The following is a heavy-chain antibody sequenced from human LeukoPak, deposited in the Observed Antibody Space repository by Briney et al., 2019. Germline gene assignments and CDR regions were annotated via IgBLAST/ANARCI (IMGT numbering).Heavy chain of an antibody. CDR1: GYTFTSYG. CDR2: ISAYNGNT. J-gene: IGHJ4*02. Sequence: ASVKVSCKASGYTFTSYGISWVRQAPGQGLEWMGWISAYNGNTNYAQKLQGRVTMTTDTSTSTAYMELRSLRSDDTAVYYCAREIIAYGDPESYFDYWGQGTLVTVSS. D-gene: IGHD4-17*01. V-gene: IGHV1-18*01. CDR3: AREIIAYGDPESYFDY.